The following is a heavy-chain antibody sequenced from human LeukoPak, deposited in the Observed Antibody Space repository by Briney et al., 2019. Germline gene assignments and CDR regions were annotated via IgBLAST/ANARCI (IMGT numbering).Heavy chain of an antibody. CDR2: ISSSSTYI. Sequence: PGGSLRLSCAASGFTFSSYSMNWVRQAPGKGLEWVSSISSSSTYIYHADSVKGRFTISRDNAKNSLYLQMNSLRAEDTAVYYCARDFYDTSGYYYDYWGQGTLVTVSS. D-gene: IGHD3-22*01. CDR3: ARDFYDTSGYYYDY. J-gene: IGHJ4*02. CDR1: GFTFSSYS. V-gene: IGHV3-21*01.